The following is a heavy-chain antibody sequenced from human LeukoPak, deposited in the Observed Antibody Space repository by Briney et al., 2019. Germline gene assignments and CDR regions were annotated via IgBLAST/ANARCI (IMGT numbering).Heavy chain of an antibody. D-gene: IGHD6-13*01. V-gene: IGHV3-33*08. CDR3: ARLRGLAAAGAPFDY. J-gene: IGHJ4*01. CDR1: GFTFSSYG. Sequence: GGSLRPSCAASGFTFSSYGMHWVRQAPCKGLEWVAVIWYGGSNKYYADSVKGRFTISRDNSKNALYLQMNSLRAEDTAVYYCARLRGLAAAGAPFDYWGHGTLVTGSS. CDR2: IWYGGSNK.